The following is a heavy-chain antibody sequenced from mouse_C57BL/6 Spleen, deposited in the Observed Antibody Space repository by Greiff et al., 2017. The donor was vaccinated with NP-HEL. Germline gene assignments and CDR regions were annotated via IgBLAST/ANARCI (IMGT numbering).Heavy chain of an antibody. D-gene: IGHD2-4*01. J-gene: IGHJ2*01. CDR1: GFTFTDYY. CDR3: ARLSYDYDGYYFDY. Sequence: EVKLMESGGGLVQPGGSLSLSCAASGFTFTDYYMSWVRQPPGKALEWLGFIRNKANGYTTEYSASVKGRFTISRDNSQSILYLQMNALRAEDSATYYCARLSYDYDGYYFDYWGQGTTLTVSS. CDR2: IRNKANGYTT. V-gene: IGHV7-3*01.